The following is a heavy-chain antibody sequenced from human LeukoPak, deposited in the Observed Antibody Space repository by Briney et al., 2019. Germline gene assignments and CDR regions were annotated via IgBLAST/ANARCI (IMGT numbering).Heavy chain of an antibody. V-gene: IGHV4-59*11. CDR1: GGSISSHY. CDR2: IYHSGST. Sequence: PSETLSLTCTVSGGSISSHYWSWIRQPPGKGLEWIGEIYHSGSTNYNPSLKSRVTISVDKSKNQFSLKLSSVTAADTAVYYCASAEPRPLGYYGSGSYPFDYWGQGTLVTVSS. J-gene: IGHJ4*02. CDR3: ASAEPRPLGYYGSGSYPFDY. D-gene: IGHD3-10*01.